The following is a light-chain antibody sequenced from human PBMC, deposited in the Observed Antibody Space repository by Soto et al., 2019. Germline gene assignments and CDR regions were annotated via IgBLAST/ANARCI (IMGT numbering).Light chain of an antibody. V-gene: IGLV2-14*01. CDR2: EVS. CDR3: SSYTTSTTYV. CDR1: SSDVGGYNY. J-gene: IGLJ1*01. Sequence: QSALTQPASVSGSPGQSITISCTGTSSDVGGYNYVSWYQQHPGKAPKLMIYEVSYPPSGVSHRFSGSKSGNTASVTISGLQAEDEADYYCSSYTTSTTYVFGTGTKVTVL.